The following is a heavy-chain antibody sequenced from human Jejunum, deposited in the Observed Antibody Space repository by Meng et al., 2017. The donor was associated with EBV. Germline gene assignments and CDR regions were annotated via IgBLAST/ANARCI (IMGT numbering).Heavy chain of an antibody. D-gene: IGHD3-22*01. Sequence: ELQLVQSGAEVRKLGASAKIARKGSGYSFTSYWIGWVRQMPGKGLEWMGIIHPSDSDAIYSPSFQGQVTISADKSINTAYLQWSSLKASDTAMYYCARPHYYDTSGPFDYWGQGTLVTVSS. CDR3: ARPHYYDTSGPFDY. V-gene: IGHV5-51*01. J-gene: IGHJ4*02. CDR2: IHPSDSDA. CDR1: GYSFTSYW.